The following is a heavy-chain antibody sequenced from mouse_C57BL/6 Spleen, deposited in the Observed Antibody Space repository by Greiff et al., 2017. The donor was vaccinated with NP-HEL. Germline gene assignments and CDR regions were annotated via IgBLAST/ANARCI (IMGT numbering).Heavy chain of an antibody. CDR3: ARGYDYDYYAMDY. CDR1: GFNIKNTY. D-gene: IGHD2-4*01. J-gene: IGHJ4*01. V-gene: IGHV14-3*01. CDR2: IDPANGNT. Sequence: EVKLQESVAELVRPGASVKLSCTASGFNIKNTYMHWVKQRPEQGLEWIGRIDPANGNTKYAPKFQGKATITADTSSNTAYLQLSSLTSEDTAIYYCARGYDYDYYAMDYWGQGTSVTVSS.